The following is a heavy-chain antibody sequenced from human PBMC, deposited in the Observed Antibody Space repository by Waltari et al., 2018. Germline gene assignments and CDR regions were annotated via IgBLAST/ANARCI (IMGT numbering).Heavy chain of an antibody. J-gene: IGHJ4*02. V-gene: IGHV3-48*03. CDR3: ASGRRVRYCSGGSCYWGDY. D-gene: IGHD2-15*01. CDR1: GFTFRSYE. Sequence: EVQLVESGGGLVQPGGSLRLSCAASGFTFRSYEMNWVRQAPGKGLEWVSYISSSGSTIYYADSVKGRFTISRDNAKNSLYLQMNSLRAEDTAVYYCASGRRVRYCSGGSCYWGDYWGQGTLVTVSS. CDR2: ISSSGSTI.